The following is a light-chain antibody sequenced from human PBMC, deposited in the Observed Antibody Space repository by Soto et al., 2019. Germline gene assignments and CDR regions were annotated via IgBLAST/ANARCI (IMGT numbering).Light chain of an antibody. CDR2: DVS. V-gene: IGLV2-11*01. CDR3: CTYAGSYTYV. Sequence: QSALTQPRSVSGSPGQSVTISCTGTSSDVGGYNYVSWYQQHPGKAPKLMIYDVSKRPSGVPYRFSGSKSGNTASLTISGVQAEDEAYYCCCTYAGSYTYVFGTGTKLTVL. CDR1: SSDVGGYNY. J-gene: IGLJ1*01.